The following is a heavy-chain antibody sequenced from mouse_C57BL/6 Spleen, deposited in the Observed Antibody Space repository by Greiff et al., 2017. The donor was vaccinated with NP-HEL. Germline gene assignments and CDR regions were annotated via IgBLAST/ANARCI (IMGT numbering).Heavy chain of an antibody. J-gene: IGHJ2*01. CDR2: ISDGGSYT. CDR1: GFTFSSYA. Sequence: EVQRVESGGGLVKPGGSLKLSCAASGFTFSSYAMSWVRQTPEKRLEWVATISDGGSYTYYPDNVKGRFTISRDNAKNNLYLQMSHLKSEDTAMYYCAREGYYGSYYFDYWGQGTTLTVSS. CDR3: AREGYYGSYYFDY. D-gene: IGHD1-1*01. V-gene: IGHV5-4*01.